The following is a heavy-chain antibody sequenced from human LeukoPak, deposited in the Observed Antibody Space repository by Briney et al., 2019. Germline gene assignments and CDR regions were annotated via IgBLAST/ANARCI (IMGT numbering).Heavy chain of an antibody. CDR2: INHSGST. CDR3: ARNGYSSGWDVFDY. CDR1: GGSISSYY. Sequence: SETLSLTCTVSGGSISSYYWSWIRQPPGKGLEWIGEINHSGSTNYNPSLKSRVTISVDTSKNQFSLKLSSVTAADTAVYYCARNGYSSGWDVFDYWGQGTLVTVSS. J-gene: IGHJ4*02. D-gene: IGHD6-19*01. V-gene: IGHV4-34*01.